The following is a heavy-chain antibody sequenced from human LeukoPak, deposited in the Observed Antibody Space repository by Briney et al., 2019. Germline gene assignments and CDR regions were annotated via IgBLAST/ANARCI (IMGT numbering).Heavy chain of an antibody. CDR3: ARDLDYDSSGYHPDAFDI. CDR2: INPSGGST. V-gene: IGHV1-46*01. J-gene: IGHJ3*02. Sequence: ASVKVSRKASGYTFTSYYMHWVRQAPGQGLEWMGIINPSGGSTSYAQKFQGRVTMTRDTSTSTVYMELSSLRSEDTAVYYCARDLDYDSSGYHPDAFDIWGQGTMVTVSS. D-gene: IGHD3-22*01. CDR1: GYTFTSYY.